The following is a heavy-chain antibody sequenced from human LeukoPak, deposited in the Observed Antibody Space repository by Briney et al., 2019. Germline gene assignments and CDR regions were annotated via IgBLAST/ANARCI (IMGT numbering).Heavy chain of an antibody. CDR1: GFTFSSYG. CDR2: IRYDGSNK. Sequence: QTGGSLRLSCAASGFTFSSYGMHWVRQAPGKGLEWVAFIRYDGSNKYYADSVKGRFTISRDNSKNTLYLQMNSLRAEDTAVYYCAKDWSPASGRGGYFDYWGQGTLVTVSS. CDR3: AKDWSPASGRGGYFDY. D-gene: IGHD6-13*01. J-gene: IGHJ4*02. V-gene: IGHV3-30*02.